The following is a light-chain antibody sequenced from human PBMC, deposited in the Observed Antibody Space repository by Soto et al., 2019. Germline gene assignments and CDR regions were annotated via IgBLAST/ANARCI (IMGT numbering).Light chain of an antibody. CDR3: QQYDDLPIT. CDR1: QDIDKF. J-gene: IGKJ5*01. Sequence: DIQMTQSPSSLSASVGDRVTITCQASQDIDKFLNWYQQKPGKAPKLLIDDASNLATGVPSRFSGSGSGTHFTFTISSLQPEDISTYYCQQYDDLPITFGQGTRLEIK. CDR2: DAS. V-gene: IGKV1-33*01.